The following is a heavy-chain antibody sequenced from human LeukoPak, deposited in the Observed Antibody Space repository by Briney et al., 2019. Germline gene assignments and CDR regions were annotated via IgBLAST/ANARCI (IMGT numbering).Heavy chain of an antibody. CDR3: ARDLGTTVTYLDAFDI. Sequence: ASVKVSCKASGYTFTSYGISWVRQAPGQGLEWMGWISAYNGNTNYAQKLQGRVTMTTDTSTSTAYMELRSLRSDDTAVYYCARDLGTTVTYLDAFDIWGQGTMVTVSS. CDR1: GYTFTSYG. D-gene: IGHD4-17*01. V-gene: IGHV1-18*01. CDR2: ISAYNGNT. J-gene: IGHJ3*02.